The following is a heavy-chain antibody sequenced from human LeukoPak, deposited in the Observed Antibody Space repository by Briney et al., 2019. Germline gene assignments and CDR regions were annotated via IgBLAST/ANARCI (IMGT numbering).Heavy chain of an antibody. CDR1: GYSISSGYY. V-gene: IGHV4-38-2*02. CDR3: AVNPEWIYYFDY. D-gene: IGHD3-3*01. Sequence: PSETLSLTCTVSGYSISSGYYWGWIRQPPGKGLEWIGSIYHSGSTYYNPSLKSRVTISVDTSKNQFSLKLGSVTAADTAVYYCAVNPEWIYYFDYWGQGTLVTVSS. J-gene: IGHJ4*02. CDR2: IYHSGST.